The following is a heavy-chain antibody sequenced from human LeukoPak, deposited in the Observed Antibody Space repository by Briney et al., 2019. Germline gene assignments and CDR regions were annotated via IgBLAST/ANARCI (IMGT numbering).Heavy chain of an antibody. CDR3: AREPGSIPVGAYFDY. Sequence: PSETLCLTCTVSGGSISSSSYYWGWIRQPPGKGLEWIGSIYYSGSTYYNPSLKSRVTISVDTSKNQFSLKLSSVTAADTAVYYCAREPGSIPVGAYFDYWGQGTLVTVSS. V-gene: IGHV4-39*07. J-gene: IGHJ4*02. CDR2: IYYSGST. CDR1: GGSISSSSYY. D-gene: IGHD1-14*01.